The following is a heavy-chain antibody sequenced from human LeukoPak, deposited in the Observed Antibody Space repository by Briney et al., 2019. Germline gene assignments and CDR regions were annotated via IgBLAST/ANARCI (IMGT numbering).Heavy chain of an antibody. D-gene: IGHD7-27*01. CDR1: GFTFSSYS. CDR2: ISSSSSYI. CDR3: ARDQTGDSGDY. J-gene: IGHJ4*02. V-gene: IGHV3-21*01. Sequence: GGSLRLSCAASGFTFSSYSMNWVRQAPGKGLEWVSSISSSSSYIYYADSVKGRFTISRDNAKNSPYLQMNSLRAEDTAVYYCARDQTGDSGDYWGQGTLVTVSS.